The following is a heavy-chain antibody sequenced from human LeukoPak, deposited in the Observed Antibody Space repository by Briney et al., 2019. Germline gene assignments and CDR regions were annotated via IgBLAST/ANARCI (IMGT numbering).Heavy chain of an antibody. CDR2: IIPIFGTA. J-gene: IGHJ4*02. V-gene: IGHV1-69*05. Sequence: SVKVSCKASGGTFSSYAISWVRQAPGQGLEWMGRIIPIFGTANYAQKFQGRVTITTDESTSTAYMELSSLGSEDTAWYYCAGGGTLGQFYYLDYCGQGTMVTVSS. CDR3: AGGGTLGQFYYLDY. CDR1: GGTFSSYA. D-gene: IGHD5-24*01.